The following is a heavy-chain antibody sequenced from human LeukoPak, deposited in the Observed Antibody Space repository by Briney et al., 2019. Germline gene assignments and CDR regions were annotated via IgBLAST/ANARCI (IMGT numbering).Heavy chain of an antibody. Sequence: GGSLRLSCAASGFTFSAYTMNWVRQAPGKGLEWVSAVSSNSAYIYYADSLRGRFTISRDSAKSLLYLQINSLRADDTAVYYCAREGGRRRASNFDWFDPWGQGTLVTVSS. CDR2: VSSNSAYI. D-gene: IGHD3-16*01. V-gene: IGHV3-21*06. CDR3: AREGGRRRASNFDWFDP. J-gene: IGHJ5*02. CDR1: GFTFSAYT.